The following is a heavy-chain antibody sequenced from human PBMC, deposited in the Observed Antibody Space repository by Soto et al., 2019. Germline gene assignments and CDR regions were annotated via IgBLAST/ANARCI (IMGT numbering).Heavy chain of an antibody. CDR3: ARVAVGAYWFDP. D-gene: IGHD1-26*01. Sequence: EVQLVESGGGLVQPGGSLRLSCATSGFTFSAYWMHWVHQAPGKGLVWVSRINMDGSTTSYEDSVKGRFTISRDNAKNTLYLQMNSLRAEDTAVYFCARVAVGAYWFDPWGQGTPVTVSS. V-gene: IGHV3-74*01. CDR1: GFTFSAYW. J-gene: IGHJ5*02. CDR2: INMDGSTT.